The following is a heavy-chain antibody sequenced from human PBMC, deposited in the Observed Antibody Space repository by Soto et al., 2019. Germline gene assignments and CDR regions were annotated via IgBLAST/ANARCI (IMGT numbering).Heavy chain of an antibody. J-gene: IGHJ6*02. CDR1: GFTFTSSA. V-gene: IGHV1-58*01. CDR2: IVVGSGNT. CDR3: AAAIGFLEWLSYYGMDV. Sequence: EASVKVSCKASGFTFTSSAVQWVRQARGQRLEWIGWIVVGSGNTNYAQKFQERVTITRDMSTSTAYMELSSLRSEDTAVYYCAAAIGFLEWLSYYGMDVWGQGTTVTVSS. D-gene: IGHD3-3*01.